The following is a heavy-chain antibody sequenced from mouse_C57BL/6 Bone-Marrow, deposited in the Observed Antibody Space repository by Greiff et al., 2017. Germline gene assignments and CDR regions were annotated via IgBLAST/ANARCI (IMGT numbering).Heavy chain of an antibody. D-gene: IGHD2-1*01. CDR2: ISRGGSYT. J-gene: IGHJ1*03. Sequence: VQLQQSGGDLVKPGGSLKLSCAASGFTFSSYGMSWVSQTPDKRLEWVATISRGGSYTYYPDSVKGRFTISRDNAKNTLYLQMSSLKSDDTAMYYWARHYGNPWYFDVWGTGTTVTVSS. CDR1: GFTFSSYG. CDR3: ARHYGNPWYFDV. V-gene: IGHV5-6*01.